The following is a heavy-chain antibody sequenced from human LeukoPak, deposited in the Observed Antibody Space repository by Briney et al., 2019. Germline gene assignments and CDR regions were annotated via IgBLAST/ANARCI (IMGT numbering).Heavy chain of an antibody. V-gene: IGHV1-69*01. J-gene: IGHJ4*02. CDR2: ITPIFGTA. CDR3: AREWGLESSGYYYAY. D-gene: IGHD3-22*01. CDR1: GGTLSRFT. Sequence: SVKVSCKASGGTLSRFTISWVRQAPGQGFEWMGGITPIFGTANFAQKFQGRVSITADESTSTAFMELSSLRSEDTAVYYCAREWGLESSGYYYAYWGQGTLVTVSS.